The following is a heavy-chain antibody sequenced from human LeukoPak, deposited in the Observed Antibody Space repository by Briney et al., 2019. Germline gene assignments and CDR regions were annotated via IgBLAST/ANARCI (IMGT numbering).Heavy chain of an antibody. D-gene: IGHD3-10*01. CDR1: GFTFSSYA. V-gene: IGHV3-64D*06. CDR3: VKEREYYYGSGSPNGVAFDI. J-gene: IGHJ3*02. CDR2: ISSNGGST. Sequence: GGSLRLSCSASGFTFSSYAMHWVRQAPGKGLEYVSAISSNGGSTYYADSVKGRFTISRDNSKNTLYLQMSSLRAEDTAVYYCVKEREYYYGSGSPNGVAFDIWGQGTMVTVSS.